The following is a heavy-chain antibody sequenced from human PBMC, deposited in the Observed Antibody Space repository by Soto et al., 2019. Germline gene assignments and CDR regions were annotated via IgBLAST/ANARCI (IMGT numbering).Heavy chain of an antibody. CDR2: IYYSGST. D-gene: IGHD2-2*01. CDR3: TSTAGSAYQLLSNY. Sequence: SETLSLTCFVSGGSISSGDYYWSWIRQPPGKGLEWIGYIYYSGSTYYNPSLKSRVTISIDTSKNQFSLKLSSVTAADTAVYYCTSTAGSAYQLLSNYWGQGTRVTASS. CDR1: GGSISSGDYY. V-gene: IGHV4-30-4*01. J-gene: IGHJ4*02.